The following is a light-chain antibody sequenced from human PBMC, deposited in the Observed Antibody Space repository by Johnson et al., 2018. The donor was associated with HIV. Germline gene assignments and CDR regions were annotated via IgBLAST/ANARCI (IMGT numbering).Light chain of an antibody. V-gene: IGLV1-51*01. J-gene: IGLJ1*01. CDR1: SSNIGNNY. CDR2: DNN. CDR3: GTWDSSLSAVYV. Sequence: QSILTQPPSVSAAPGQKVTISCSGSSSNIGNNYVSWYQQVPGTAPKLLIYDNNKRPSGIPDRFSGSKSGTSATLGIPGLQPGDEADYYCGTWDSSLSAVYVFGTGTKVTVL.